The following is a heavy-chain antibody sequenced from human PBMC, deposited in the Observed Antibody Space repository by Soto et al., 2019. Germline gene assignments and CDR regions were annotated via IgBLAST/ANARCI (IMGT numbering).Heavy chain of an antibody. CDR1: GSTFSSYA. J-gene: IGHJ5*02. D-gene: IGHD6-19*01. V-gene: IGHV1-69*13. CDR3: ATLAGVAEYAWFDP. CDR2: IIPIFGTA. Sequence: GASVKVSCKASGSTFSSYAISWVRQAPGQGLEWMGGIIPIFGTANYAQKFQGRVTITADESTSTAYMELSSLRSEDTAVYYCATLAGVAEYAWFDPWGQGTLVTVSS.